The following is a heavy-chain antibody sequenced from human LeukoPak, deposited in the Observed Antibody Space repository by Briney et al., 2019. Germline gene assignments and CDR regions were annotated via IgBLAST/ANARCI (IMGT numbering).Heavy chain of an antibody. CDR2: IYTSGST. CDR3: ARGPTTVTRAFDY. J-gene: IGHJ4*02. CDR1: GGSFSIYY. V-gene: IGHV4-4*07. Sequence: SETLSLTCTVSGGSFSIYYWSWIRQPAGKGLEWIGRIYTSGSTNYNPSLKSRVTMSVDTSKNQFSLNLNSVTATDTAVYYCARGPTTVTRAFDYWGQGTLVTVSS. D-gene: IGHD4-17*01.